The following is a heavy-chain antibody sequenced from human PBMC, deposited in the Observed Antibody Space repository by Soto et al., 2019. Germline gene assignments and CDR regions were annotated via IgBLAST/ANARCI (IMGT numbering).Heavy chain of an antibody. D-gene: IGHD6-19*01. CDR3: ARLAVASQIYYYYGMDV. V-gene: IGHV3-30-3*01. CDR2: ISYDGSNK. Sequence: GSLRLSCAASGFTFSSYAMHWVRQAPGKGLEWVAVISYDGSNKYYADSVKGRFTISRDNSKNTLYLQMNSLRAEDTAVYYCARLAVASQIYYYYGMDVWGQGTTVTVSS. J-gene: IGHJ6*02. CDR1: GFTFSSYA.